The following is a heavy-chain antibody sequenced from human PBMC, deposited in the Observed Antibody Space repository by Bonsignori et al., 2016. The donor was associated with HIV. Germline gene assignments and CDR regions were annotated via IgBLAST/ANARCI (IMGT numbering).Heavy chain of an antibody. Sequence: GGSLRLSCAASGFTVSSNYMSWVRQAPGKGLEWVSVIYSGGSTYYADSVKGRFTISRDNSKNTLYLQMNSLRAEDTAVYYCAREWSFRAGYFQHWGQGTLVTVSS. V-gene: IGHV3-66*01. CDR1: GFTVSSNY. D-gene: IGHD3-10*01. J-gene: IGHJ1*01. CDR3: AREWSFRAGYFQH. CDR2: IYSGGST.